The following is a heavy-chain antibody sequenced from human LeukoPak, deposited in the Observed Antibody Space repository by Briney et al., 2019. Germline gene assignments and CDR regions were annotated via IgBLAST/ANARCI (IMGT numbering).Heavy chain of an antibody. V-gene: IGHV3-23*01. CDR3: AKSVYDFWSGYNY. CDR2: IRGSGGST. J-gene: IGHJ4*02. CDR1: GFTFSSSS. D-gene: IGHD3-3*01. Sequence: GGSLRLSCAASGFTFSSSSMSWVRQAPGKGLEWVSPIRGSGGSTYYADSVKGRFTISRDNSKNTLYLQMNSLRAEDTAVYYCAKSVYDFWSGYNYWGQGTLVTVSS.